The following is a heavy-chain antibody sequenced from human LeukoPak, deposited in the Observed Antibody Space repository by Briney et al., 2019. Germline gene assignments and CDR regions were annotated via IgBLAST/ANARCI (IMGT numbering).Heavy chain of an antibody. CDR3: AREDYYDSSGYLGFDY. CDR2: ISYDGSNK. CDR1: GLTFSSYA. Sequence: GGSLRLSCAASGLTFSSYAMHWVRQAPGKGLEWVAVISYDGSNKYYADSVKGRFTISRDNSKNTLYLQMNSLRAEDTAVYYCAREDYYDSSGYLGFDYWGQGTLVTVSS. V-gene: IGHV3-30-3*01. J-gene: IGHJ4*02. D-gene: IGHD3-22*01.